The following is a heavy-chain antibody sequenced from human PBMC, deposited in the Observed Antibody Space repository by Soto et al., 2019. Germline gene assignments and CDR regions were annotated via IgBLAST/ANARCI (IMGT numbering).Heavy chain of an antibody. CDR3: AKDWQYGDYGYYFDY. CDR1: RYIFTGYY. D-gene: IGHD4-17*01. V-gene: IGHV1-2*02. Sequence: ASVKVSCKASRYIFTGYYMHWVRQAPGQGLEWMGWINPNSGGTNYAQNFQGRVIMTRDTSISTAYMELSGLRSDDTAVYYCAKDWQYGDYGYYFDYWGQGTLVTVSS. CDR2: INPNSGGT. J-gene: IGHJ4*02.